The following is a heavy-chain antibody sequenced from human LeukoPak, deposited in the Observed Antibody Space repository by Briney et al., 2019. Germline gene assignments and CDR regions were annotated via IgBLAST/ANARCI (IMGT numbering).Heavy chain of an antibody. CDR2: ISGSGGIT. CDR1: GFTFSSYA. Sequence: GGSLRLPCAASGFTFSSYAMSWVRQAPGKGLEWVSAISGSGGITYYAVSVKGRFTISRDNSKNTLYLQMNSLRAEDTAVYYCAKGPYYYDSSGYSRRWFDPWGQGTLVTVSS. V-gene: IGHV3-23*01. D-gene: IGHD3-22*01. CDR3: AKGPYYYDSSGYSRRWFDP. J-gene: IGHJ5*02.